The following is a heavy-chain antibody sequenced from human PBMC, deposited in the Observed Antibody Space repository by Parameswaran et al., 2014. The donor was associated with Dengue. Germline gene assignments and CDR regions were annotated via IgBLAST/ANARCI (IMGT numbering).Heavy chain of an antibody. D-gene: IGHD6-19*01. V-gene: IGHV4-38-2*02. CDR2: IYHSGST. Sequence: VRQAPGKGLEWIGSIYHSGSTYYNPSLKSRVTISVDTSKNQFSLKLSSVTAADTAVYYCARDQADEQWRNRRYFDYWGQGTLVTVSS. CDR3: ARDQADEQWRNRRYFDY. J-gene: IGHJ4*02.